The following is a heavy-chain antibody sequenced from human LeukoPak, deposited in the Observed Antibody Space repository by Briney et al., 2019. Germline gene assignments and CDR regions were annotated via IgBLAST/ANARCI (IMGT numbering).Heavy chain of an antibody. D-gene: IGHD2-2*01. CDR3: ARGTTGYQLLPTKKNYSYYYVDV. CDR2: IYYCGST. V-gene: IGHV4-39*07. Sequence: SQTQSLICAVSVGSLSSRSEYCGWSREPPGKGLGSIGSIYYCGSTYYNPSLKRRFTISLDTPKNQFSLKLSSVTAADTAMYSCARGTTGYQLLPTKKNYSYYYVDVWGKATSVTVSS. J-gene: IGHJ6*03. CDR1: VGSLSSRSEY.